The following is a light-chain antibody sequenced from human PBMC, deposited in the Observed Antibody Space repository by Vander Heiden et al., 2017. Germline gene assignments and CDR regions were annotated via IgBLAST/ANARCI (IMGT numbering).Light chain of an antibody. CDR2: GAS. Sequence: EIVMTQSPAPLSVSPGERATLSRRARQSVRSNLAWYQQKHGQAPRLLIYGASTRATGIPARFSSSGAGTEFTITISSRQSEDVAVYYCQQYNNWPPWTFGQGTKVEIK. J-gene: IGKJ1*01. CDR1: QSVRSN. V-gene: IGKV3-15*01. CDR3: QQYNNWPPWT.